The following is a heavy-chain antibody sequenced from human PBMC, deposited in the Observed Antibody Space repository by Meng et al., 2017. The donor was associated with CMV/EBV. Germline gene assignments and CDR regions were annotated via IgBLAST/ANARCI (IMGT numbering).Heavy chain of an antibody. Sequence: GTFSSYAIRWVRQAPGQGLEWMGGIIPIFGTANYAQKFQGRVTITTDESTSTAYMELSSLRSEDTAVYYCARAGSIAALFGGGWFDPWGQGTLVTVSS. CDR1: GTFSSYA. CDR3: ARAGSIAALFGGGWFDP. CDR2: IIPIFGTA. D-gene: IGHD6-6*01. V-gene: IGHV1-69*05. J-gene: IGHJ5*02.